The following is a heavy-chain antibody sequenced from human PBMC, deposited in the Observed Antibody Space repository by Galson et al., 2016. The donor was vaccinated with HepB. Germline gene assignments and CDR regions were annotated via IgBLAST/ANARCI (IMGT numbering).Heavy chain of an antibody. CDR1: GFYFGDHV. CDR2: IRSKPYGGTQ. CDR3: AKDSGAALAGTGHLWLDP. V-gene: IGHV3-49*03. D-gene: IGHD6-19*01. J-gene: IGHJ5*02. Sequence: LRLSCAASGFYFGDHVMGWSRQAPGKGLEWVGFIRSKPYGGTQEYAASVRGRFTISRDDAKSIAYLQISSLQTKDTAVYFCAKDSGAALAGTGHLWLDPWGQGTLVIVSS.